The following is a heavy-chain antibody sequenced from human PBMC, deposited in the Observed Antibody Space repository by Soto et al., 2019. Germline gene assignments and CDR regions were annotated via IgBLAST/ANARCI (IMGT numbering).Heavy chain of an antibody. J-gene: IGHJ5*02. CDR1: GYTFTDYF. CDR2: INPKSRGT. Sequence: QVQLVQSGAEVKKPGASVKVSCKASGYTFTDYFIHWVRQAPGQGFEWMGWINPKSRGTNYAQKFPGRVTMTRDTSNSTAYMELRGLRSDDTAVYYCARVTLKAGNWFDPWGQGTLVTVSS. V-gene: IGHV1-2*02. CDR3: ARVTLKAGNWFDP.